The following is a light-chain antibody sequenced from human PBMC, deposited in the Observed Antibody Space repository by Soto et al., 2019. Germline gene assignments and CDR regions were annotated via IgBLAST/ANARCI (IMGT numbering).Light chain of an antibody. V-gene: IGKV1-9*01. Sequence: DIQLNQSPSFLSASVGDRVTITCRASQAISSCLVWYQQKPGKAPKVLIYGASTLQSGVPSRFSGSGSGTEFTLTISSLQPEDFATYYCQQLNTFPRTFGQGTRLDIK. CDR1: QAISSC. CDR3: QQLNTFPRT. CDR2: GAS. J-gene: IGKJ5*01.